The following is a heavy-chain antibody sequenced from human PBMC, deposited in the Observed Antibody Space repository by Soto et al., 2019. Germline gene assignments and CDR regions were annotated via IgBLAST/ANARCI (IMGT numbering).Heavy chain of an antibody. D-gene: IGHD2-15*01. V-gene: IGHV3-30*03. CDR1: GFTFSSYD. Sequence: PGGSLRLSCAASGFTFSSYDMHWVRRAPGKGLEWVAVISSDGSSKYYADSVKGRITISRDNSKNILYLQMNSLRAEDTAVYYCATLGYCSGGSCYHKWLDPWGQGPLVTVYS. CDR3: ATLGYCSGGSCYHKWLDP. CDR2: ISSDGSSK. J-gene: IGHJ5*02.